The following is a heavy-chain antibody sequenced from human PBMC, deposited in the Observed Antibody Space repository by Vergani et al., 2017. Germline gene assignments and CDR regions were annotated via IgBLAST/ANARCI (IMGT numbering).Heavy chain of an antibody. Sequence: EVQLVESGGGLVQPGGSLRLSCAASGFTVSSNYMSWVRQAPGKGLEWVSVIYSGGSTYYADSVKGRCTISRHNSKNTLYLQKNSLRAEDTAVYYCARGDSSSWYDPYFDYWGQGTLVTVSS. CDR2: IYSGGST. J-gene: IGHJ4*02. CDR1: GFTVSSNY. CDR3: ARGDSSSWYDPYFDY. D-gene: IGHD6-13*01. V-gene: IGHV3-53*04.